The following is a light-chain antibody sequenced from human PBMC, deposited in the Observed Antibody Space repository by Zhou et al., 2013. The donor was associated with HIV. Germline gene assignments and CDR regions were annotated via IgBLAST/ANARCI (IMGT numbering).Light chain of an antibody. CDR1: QAIRND. CDR3: QQANRFPQT. J-gene: IGKJ2*01. V-gene: IGKV1-6*01. Sequence: AIQMTQSPSSLSASVGERVTITCRASQAIRNDLAWYQQKPGKAPELLIYGASSLQSGVPSRFSGSGFGTDFTLTINRLHPEDFATYYCQQANRFPQTFGQGTKVEIK. CDR2: GAS.